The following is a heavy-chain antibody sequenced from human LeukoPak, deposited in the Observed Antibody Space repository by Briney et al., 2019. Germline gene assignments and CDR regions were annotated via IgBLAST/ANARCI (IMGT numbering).Heavy chain of an antibody. J-gene: IGHJ4*02. Sequence: ASVKVSCKASGYTFTGHYMHWVRQAPGQGLEWMGWINPNSGGTNYAQKFQGRVTMTRDTSISTAYMELSRLRSDDTAVYYCASLNYGGNRVIDFWGQGTLVTVSS. D-gene: IGHD4-23*01. CDR3: ASLNYGGNRVIDF. V-gene: IGHV1-2*02. CDR1: GYTFTGHY. CDR2: INPNSGGT.